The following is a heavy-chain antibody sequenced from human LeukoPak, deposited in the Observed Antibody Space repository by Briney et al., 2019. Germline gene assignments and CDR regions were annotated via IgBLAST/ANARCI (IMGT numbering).Heavy chain of an antibody. CDR2: ISAYNGNT. CDR1: GYTFTSYG. CDR3: ATVKGSSSSWFSFDY. J-gene: IGHJ4*02. D-gene: IGHD6-13*01. Sequence: ASVRVSCKASGYTFTSYGISWVRLAPGQGLEWMGWISAYNGNTNYAQKLQGRVTMTTDTSTSTAYVELRSLRSDDTAVYYCATVKGSSSSWFSFDYWGQGTLVTVSS. V-gene: IGHV1-18*01.